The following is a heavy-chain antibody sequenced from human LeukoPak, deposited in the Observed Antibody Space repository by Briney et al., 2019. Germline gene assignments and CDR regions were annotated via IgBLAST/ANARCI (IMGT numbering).Heavy chain of an antibody. J-gene: IGHJ4*02. Sequence: GESLKISCKGSEYSFTSYWIGWVRQMSGKGLEWMGIIYPGDSDTRYSPSFQGQVTISADKSISTAYLQWSSLKASDTAMYYCARRAITIFGVVMDYFDYWGQGTLVTVSS. CDR1: EYSFTSYW. D-gene: IGHD3-3*01. V-gene: IGHV5-51*01. CDR2: IYPGDSDT. CDR3: ARRAITIFGVVMDYFDY.